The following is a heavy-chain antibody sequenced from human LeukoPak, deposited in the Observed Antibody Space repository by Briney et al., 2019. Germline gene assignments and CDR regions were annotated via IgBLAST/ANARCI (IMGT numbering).Heavy chain of an antibody. D-gene: IGHD6-19*01. CDR2: ISGDGGST. CDR3: AKESRSSGWYFPFDY. J-gene: IGHJ4*02. Sequence: GGSLRLSCAASGFTFDDYAMHWVRQAPGKGLEWVSLISGDGGSTYYADSVKGRFTTSRDNSKNSLYLQMNSLRTEDTALYYCAKESRSSGWYFPFDYWGQGTLVTVSS. V-gene: IGHV3-43*02. CDR1: GFTFDDYA.